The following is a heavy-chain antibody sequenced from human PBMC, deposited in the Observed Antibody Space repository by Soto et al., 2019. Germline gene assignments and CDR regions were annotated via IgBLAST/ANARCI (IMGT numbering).Heavy chain of an antibody. CDR2: IIPILGIA. Sequence: ASVKVSCKASGGTFSSYTISWVRQAPGQGLEWMGRIIPILGIANYAQKFQGRVTITADKSTSTAYMELSSLRSEDTAVYYCARGGVDFPSAFDIWGQGTMVTVSS. CDR3: ARGGVDFPSAFDI. J-gene: IGHJ3*02. D-gene: IGHD3-3*01. V-gene: IGHV1-69*02. CDR1: GGTFSSYT.